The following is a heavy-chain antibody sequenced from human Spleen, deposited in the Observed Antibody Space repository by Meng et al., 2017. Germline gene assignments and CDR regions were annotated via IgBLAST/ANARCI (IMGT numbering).Heavy chain of an antibody. D-gene: IGHD5-24*01. J-gene: IGHJ2*01. V-gene: IGHV1-46*01. CDR1: GYSFTSYY. Sequence: ASVKVSCKASGYSFTSYYMHWVRQAPGQGLEWMGIINPSGGSTTYAQRFQGRVTMTRDTSTSTVYMELSSLIFEDTAVYYCARGDGYNQHWYFDLWGHGTLVTVSS. CDR3: ARGDGYNQHWYFDL. CDR2: INPSGGST.